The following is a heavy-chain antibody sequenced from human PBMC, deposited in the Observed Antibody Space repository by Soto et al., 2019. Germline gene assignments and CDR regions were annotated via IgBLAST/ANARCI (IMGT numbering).Heavy chain of an antibody. J-gene: IGHJ5*02. CDR3: AREEIATAYNWFDP. CDR1: GDSVSSNNAA. D-gene: IGHD6-13*01. V-gene: IGHV6-1*01. Sequence: SPTLSLTCAISGDSVSSNNAAWNWIRQSPSRGLEWLGRTYFRSKWYNDYAVSMKGRIINNPDTSKNQFSLQFNSGTPDDTAVYYCAREEIATAYNWFDPWGQGTLVTVSS. CDR2: TYFRSKWYN.